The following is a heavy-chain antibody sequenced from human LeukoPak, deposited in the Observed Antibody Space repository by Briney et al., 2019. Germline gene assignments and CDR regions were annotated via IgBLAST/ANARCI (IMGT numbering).Heavy chain of an antibody. CDR3: AKVAGRRYFDWLLWRGAFDI. CDR1: GFTFSSYG. V-gene: IGHV3-23*01. D-gene: IGHD3-9*01. CDR2: ISGSGGST. J-gene: IGHJ3*02. Sequence: GGSLRLSCAASGFTFSSYGMSWVRQAPGKGLEWVSAISGSGGSTYYADSVKGRFTISRDSSKNTLYLQMNSLRAEDTAVYYCAKVAGRRYFDWLLWRGAFDIWGQGTMVTVSS.